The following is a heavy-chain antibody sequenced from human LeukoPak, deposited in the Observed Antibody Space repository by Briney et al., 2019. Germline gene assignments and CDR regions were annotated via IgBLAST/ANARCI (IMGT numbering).Heavy chain of an antibody. CDR3: AHTRGGGNSPLIDY. Sequence: SGPTLVNPTQTLTLTCTFSGFSLSTSEVGVGWIRQPPGQGLEWLALIYWDDDKRCRPSLRSRLIITKDTSKKQVVLTMTNMDPVDTGTYYCAHTRGGGNSPLIDYWGQGTLVTVSS. D-gene: IGHD4-23*01. CDR2: IYWDDDK. CDR1: GFSLSTSEVG. J-gene: IGHJ4*02. V-gene: IGHV2-5*02.